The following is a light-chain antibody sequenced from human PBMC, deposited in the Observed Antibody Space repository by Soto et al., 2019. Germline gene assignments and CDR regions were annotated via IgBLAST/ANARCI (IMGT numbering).Light chain of an antibody. CDR1: QSVSSY. J-gene: IGKJ4*01. CDR3: QQRRNWPLT. Sequence: EIVLTQSPATLSLSPGDRATLSCRASQSVSSYLAWYQQKPGQAPSLLIYEASNRATGIPARFSGGGSGTDFTLTISNLEPEDFAIYYCQQRRNWPLTFGGGTKVEI. V-gene: IGKV3-11*01. CDR2: EAS.